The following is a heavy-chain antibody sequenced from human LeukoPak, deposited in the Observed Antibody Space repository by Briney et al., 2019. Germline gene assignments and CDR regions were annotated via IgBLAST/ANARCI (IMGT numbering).Heavy chain of an antibody. CDR2: ISWNSGSI. J-gene: IGHJ4*02. D-gene: IGHD2-15*01. CDR3: AKDMAGSFYYLDY. V-gene: IGHV3-9*01. Sequence: GGSLRLSCVASGFTFDDYAIHWLRQAPGKGLDWVSGISWNSGSIGYADSVKGRFTISRDNAKNSLYLQMNSLRAEDTALYYCAKDMAGSFYYLDYWGQGTLVTVSS. CDR1: GFTFDDYA.